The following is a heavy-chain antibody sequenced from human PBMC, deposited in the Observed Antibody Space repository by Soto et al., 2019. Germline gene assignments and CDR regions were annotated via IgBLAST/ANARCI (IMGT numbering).Heavy chain of an antibody. V-gene: IGHV4-34*01. CDR1: GGSFSGYY. CDR3: ARGRSMVRSGHWFDP. Sequence: QVQLQQWGAGLLKPSETLSLTCAVYGGSFSGYYWSWIRQPPGKGLEWIGEINHSGSTNYNPSLKSRVTISVDTYKNQFSLKLSSVTAADTAVYYCARGRSMVRSGHWFDPWGQGTLVTVSS. CDR2: INHSGST. D-gene: IGHD3-10*01. J-gene: IGHJ5*02.